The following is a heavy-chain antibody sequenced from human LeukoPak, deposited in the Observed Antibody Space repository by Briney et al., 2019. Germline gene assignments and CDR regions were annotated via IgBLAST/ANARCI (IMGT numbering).Heavy chain of an antibody. J-gene: IGHJ3*02. CDR2: IYTSGST. D-gene: IGHD2-21*01. V-gene: IGHV4-4*07. Sequence: PSETLSLTCTVSGGSISSYYWSWIRQPAGKGLEWIGRIYTSGSTNYNPSLKSRVTISVDTSKNQFSLKLSSVTAADTAVYYCASGGADDALDIWDQGTMVTVSS. CDR3: ASGGADDALDI. CDR1: GGSISSYY.